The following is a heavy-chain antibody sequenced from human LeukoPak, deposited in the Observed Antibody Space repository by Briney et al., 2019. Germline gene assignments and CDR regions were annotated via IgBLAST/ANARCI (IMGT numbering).Heavy chain of an antibody. D-gene: IGHD1-1*01. J-gene: IGHJ6*02. CDR1: GFTFSSYG. CDR3: AKDPTFPPYDGDYYYYYGMDV. Sequence: PGGSLRLSCAASGFTFSSYGMHWVRQAPGKGLEWVAVISYDGSNKYYADSVKGRFTISRDNSKNTLYLQMNSLRAEDTAVYYCAKDPTFPPYDGDYYYYYGMDVWGQGTSVTVSS. V-gene: IGHV3-30*18. CDR2: ISYDGSNK.